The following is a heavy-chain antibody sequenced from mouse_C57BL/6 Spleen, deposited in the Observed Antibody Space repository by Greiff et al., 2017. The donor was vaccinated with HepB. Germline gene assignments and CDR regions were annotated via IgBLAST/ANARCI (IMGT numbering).Heavy chain of an antibody. D-gene: IGHD2-5*01. J-gene: IGHJ4*01. Sequence: VHLQQSGPGLVQPSQSLSITCTVSGFSLTSYGVHWVRQSPGKGLEWLGVIWSGGSTDYNAAFISRLSISKDNSKSQVFFKMNSLQADDTAIYYCARKKENSNYDAMDYWGQGTSVTVSS. V-gene: IGHV2-2*01. CDR2: IWSGGST. CDR1: GFSLTSYG. CDR3: ARKKENSNYDAMDY.